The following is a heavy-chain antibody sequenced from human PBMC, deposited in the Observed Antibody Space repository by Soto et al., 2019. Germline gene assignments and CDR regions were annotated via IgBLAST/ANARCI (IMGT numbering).Heavy chain of an antibody. CDR3: ARQGQPLLVKHWCDP. Sequence: SETLSLTCTVSGDSISSSGYYWGWIRQPPGKGLEWIGSIYYSGSAYYNPSLKSRVTISVDTSKNQFSLKLSSVTAADTALYYWARQGQPLLVKHWCDPWGQVTLVTVS. CDR2: IYYSGSA. D-gene: IGHD2-21*02. J-gene: IGHJ5*02. CDR1: GDSISSSGYY. V-gene: IGHV4-39*01.